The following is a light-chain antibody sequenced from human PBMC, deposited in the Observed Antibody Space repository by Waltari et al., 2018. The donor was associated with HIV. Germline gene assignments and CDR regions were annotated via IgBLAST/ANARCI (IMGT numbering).Light chain of an antibody. Sequence: QSALTQPASVSGSPGQSITTSCTGTSRAVACYHLVSWYQHHPGKAPKLMIVEVTKRPSGVSNRFSGSKSGNTASLTISGLQADDEADYYCCSYAGSSAFVFGTGTKVTVL. CDR1: SRAVACYHL. J-gene: IGLJ1*01. CDR3: CSYAGSSAFV. V-gene: IGLV2-23*02. CDR2: EVT.